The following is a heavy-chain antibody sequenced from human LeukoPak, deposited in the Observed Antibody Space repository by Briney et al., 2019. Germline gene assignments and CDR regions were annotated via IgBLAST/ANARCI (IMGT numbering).Heavy chain of an antibody. J-gene: IGHJ4*02. CDR1: GFTFSSYA. V-gene: IGHV3-23*01. CDR2: LSGSGIGT. CDR3: AKDLTSDGPWGFFDY. Sequence: GGSLRLPCAASGFTFSSYAMTWVRQAPGKGLECVSVLSGSGIGTYYADSVKDRFTISRDNSKNTLYLQMNSLRAEDTAVYYCAKDLTSDGPWGFFDYWGQGTLVTVSS. D-gene: IGHD7-27*01.